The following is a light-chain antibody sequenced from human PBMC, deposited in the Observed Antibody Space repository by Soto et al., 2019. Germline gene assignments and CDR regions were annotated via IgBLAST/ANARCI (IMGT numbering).Light chain of an antibody. CDR3: CSSAGSYTHV. Sequence: QSVLTQPHSVSGSPGQSVTISCTGTSSDVGGYNYVSWYQHHPGKAPKLIIYDVSERPSGVPDRFSGSKSGNTGNTASLTISGLQSEDEADYYCCSSAGSYTHVFRSRTKLTVL. J-gene: IGLJ1*01. CDR1: SSDVGGYNY. V-gene: IGLV2-11*01. CDR2: DVS.